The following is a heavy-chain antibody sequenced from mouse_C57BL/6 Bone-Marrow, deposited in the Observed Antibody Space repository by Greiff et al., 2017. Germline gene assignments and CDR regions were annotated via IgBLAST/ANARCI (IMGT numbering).Heavy chain of an antibody. J-gene: IGHJ1*03. V-gene: IGHV1-59*01. CDR3: ADYGSSLWYFDV. Sequence: QVQLQQPGAELVRPGTSVKLSCKASGYTFTSYWMHWVKQRPGQGLEWIGVIDPSDSYTNYNQKFKGKATLTVDTSSSTAYMQLSSLTSEDSAGYYCADYGSSLWYFDVWRTGTTVTVSS. CDR1: GYTFTSYW. D-gene: IGHD1-1*01. CDR2: IDPSDSYT.